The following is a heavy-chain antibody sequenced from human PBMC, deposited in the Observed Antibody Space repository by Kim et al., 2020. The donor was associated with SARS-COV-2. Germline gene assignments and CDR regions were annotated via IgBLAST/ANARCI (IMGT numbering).Heavy chain of an antibody. Sequence: GGSLRLSCAASGFTFSNYAMHWVRQAPGKGLEWVALISYDGSGKYYADSVKGRFTISRDNSKNTLYLQMNSLRAEDTAVYSCATDLDHDILIGSAMDVWGQGTTVTVSS. J-gene: IGHJ6*02. CDR2: ISYDGSGK. V-gene: IGHV3-30-3*01. D-gene: IGHD3-9*01. CDR3: ATDLDHDILIGSAMDV. CDR1: GFTFSNYA.